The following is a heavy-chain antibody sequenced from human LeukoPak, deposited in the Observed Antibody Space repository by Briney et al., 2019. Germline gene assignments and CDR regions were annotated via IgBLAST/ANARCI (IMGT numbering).Heavy chain of an antibody. D-gene: IGHD3-22*01. Sequence: SETLSLTCAVYGGSFSGYYWSWIRQPPGKGLEWIGEINHSGSTNYNPSLKSRVTISVDTSKNQFSLKLSSVTAADTAVYYCARASGYYDSSGYRRFDPWGQGTLVTVSS. V-gene: IGHV4-34*01. J-gene: IGHJ5*02. CDR1: GGSFSGYY. CDR3: ARASGYYDSSGYRRFDP. CDR2: INHSGST.